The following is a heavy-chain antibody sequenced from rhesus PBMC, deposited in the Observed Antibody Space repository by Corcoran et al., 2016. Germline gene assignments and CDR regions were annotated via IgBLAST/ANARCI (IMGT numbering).Heavy chain of an antibody. D-gene: IGHD2-15*01. CDR3: ARHPVLYRGYFDY. V-gene: IGHV4-65*01. Sequence: QVQLQESGPGLGKPSEPLSHTCAVSGGSISSSKWWGWIRQSPGKGLELIGYIYGGSGSTSYNPPLKSRVTISTDTSKNQFALKLSSVTAADTAVYYCARHPVLYRGYFDYWGQGVLVTVSS. J-gene: IGHJ4*01. CDR2: IYGGSGST. CDR1: GGSISSSKW.